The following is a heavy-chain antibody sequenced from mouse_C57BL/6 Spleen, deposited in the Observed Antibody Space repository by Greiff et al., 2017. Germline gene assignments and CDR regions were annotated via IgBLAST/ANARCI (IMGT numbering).Heavy chain of an antibody. CDR1: GFTFTDYY. V-gene: IGHV7-3*01. CDR3: ARSPHYYGSSYWYFDV. Sequence: EVKLMESGGGLVQPGGSLSLSCAASGFTFTDYYMSWVRQPPGKALEWLGFIRNKANGYTTEYSASVKGRFTISRDNSQSILYLQMKALRAEDSATYYCARSPHYYGSSYWYFDVWGTGTTVTVSS. J-gene: IGHJ1*03. D-gene: IGHD1-1*01. CDR2: IRNKANGYTT.